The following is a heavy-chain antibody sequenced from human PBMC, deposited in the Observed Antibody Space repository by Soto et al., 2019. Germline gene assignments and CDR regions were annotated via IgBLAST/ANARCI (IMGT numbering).Heavy chain of an antibody. CDR1: GFTFKDYA. CDR2: ISGSGVST. Sequence: PGGSLRLSCAASGFTFKDYAMSWVRQAPGGGLEWVAGISGSGVSTYYAGSVKGCFTISRDNSKITVYLQMNNLRAEDTAVYYCARDRTFNYFYGMDVWGQGTTVTVSS. J-gene: IGHJ6*02. V-gene: IGHV3-23*01. CDR3: ARDRTFNYFYGMDV.